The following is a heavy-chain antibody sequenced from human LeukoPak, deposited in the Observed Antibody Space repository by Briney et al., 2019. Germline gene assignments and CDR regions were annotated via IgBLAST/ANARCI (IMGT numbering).Heavy chain of an antibody. CDR1: GYTFTGYY. V-gene: IGHV1-2*02. CDR2: INPNSGGT. CDR3: ARGPRSCSSSWYNWFDP. J-gene: IGHJ5*02. Sequence: ASVKVSCKASGYTFTGYYMHWVRQAPGQGLEWMGWINPNSGGTNYAQKFQGRVTMTRDTSISTAYMELSRLRSDDTAVYYCARGPRSCSSSWYNWFDPWGQGTLVTVSS. D-gene: IGHD6-13*01.